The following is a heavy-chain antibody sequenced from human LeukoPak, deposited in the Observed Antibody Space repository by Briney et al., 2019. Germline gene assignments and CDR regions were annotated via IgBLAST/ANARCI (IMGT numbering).Heavy chain of an antibody. CDR1: GFTFDGYA. V-gene: IGHV3-9*01. D-gene: IGHD3-10*01. CDR3: AKDAGRWFGELWLSVLDY. Sequence: GRSLRLSCAASGFTFDGYAMHWVRQAPGKGLEWVSGISWTSGSIGYADSVKGRFTISRDNAKNSLYLQMNSLRAEDTALYYCAKDAGRWFGELWLSVLDYWGQGTLVTVSS. J-gene: IGHJ4*02. CDR2: ISWTSGSI.